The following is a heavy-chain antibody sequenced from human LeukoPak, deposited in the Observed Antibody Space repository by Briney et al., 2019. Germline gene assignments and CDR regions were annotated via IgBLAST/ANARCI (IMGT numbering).Heavy chain of an antibody. D-gene: IGHD6-13*01. CDR2: ISTSSSYI. V-gene: IGHV3-21*01. CDR1: GFTFSSYR. J-gene: IGHJ6*03. Sequence: PGGSLRLSCAASGFTFSSYRMNWVRQAPGKGLEWVSFISTSSSYIHNADSVKGRFTISRDNAENSLYLQMNSLRAEDTAVYYCARAAIAAARIYYYMDVWGKGTTVTVSS. CDR3: ARAAIAAARIYYYMDV.